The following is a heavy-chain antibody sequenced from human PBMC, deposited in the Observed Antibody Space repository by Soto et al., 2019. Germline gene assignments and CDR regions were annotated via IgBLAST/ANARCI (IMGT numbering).Heavy chain of an antibody. CDR1: GFTFSSYS. V-gene: IGHV3-21*01. D-gene: IGHD2-2*01. Sequence: PGGSLRLSCAASGFTFSSYSMNWVRQAPGNGLEWVSSISSSSSYIYYADSVKGRFTISRDNAKNSLYLQMNSLRAEDTAVYYCASGARYCSSTRCLDYYGMDVWGQGTTVTVSS. CDR2: ISSSSSYI. J-gene: IGHJ6*02. CDR3: ASGARYCSSTRCLDYYGMDV.